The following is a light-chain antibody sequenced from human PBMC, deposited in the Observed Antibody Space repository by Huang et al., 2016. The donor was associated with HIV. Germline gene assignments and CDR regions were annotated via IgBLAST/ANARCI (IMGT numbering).Light chain of an antibody. CDR1: QTISGY. J-gene: IGKJ1*01. V-gene: IGKV1-39*01. CDR3: QQSYSSPPT. CDR2: GAS. Sequence: DIHLTQSPSSLSASLGDRVTITCRASQTISGYLHWYQQQPGKVPHLLIFGASTLYGGVPSRFSGNGSGTDFTLTVSSLQPEDFATYYCQQSYSSPPTFGQGTKVEIK.